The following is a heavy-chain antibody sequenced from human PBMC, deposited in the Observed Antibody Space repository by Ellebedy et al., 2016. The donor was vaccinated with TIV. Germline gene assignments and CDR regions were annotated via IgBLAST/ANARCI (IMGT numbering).Heavy chain of an antibody. CDR3: ASGFSYGLLDY. V-gene: IGHV4-39*07. CDR2: IYYSGST. CDR1: GDSISNSNYY. D-gene: IGHD5-18*01. Sequence: SETLSLTCTVSGDSISNSNYYWGWIRRPPGKGLEWIGSIYYSGSTNYNPSLKSRVTISVDTSKNQFSLKLSSVTATDTAVFYCASGFSYGLLDYWGQGTLVAVSS. J-gene: IGHJ4*02.